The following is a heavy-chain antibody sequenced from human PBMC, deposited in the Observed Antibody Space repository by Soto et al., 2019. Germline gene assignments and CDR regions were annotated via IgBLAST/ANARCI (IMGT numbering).Heavy chain of an antibody. Sequence: QVQLQESGPGLVKPSQTLSLTCTVSGGSIDNYEYHWTWIRQPPGKGLEWVGYIYYSGRTNYNPSLNSRLTISLDTSKNQFSLRLTSVSAADTAMYYCARDRSNSPDYFDFWGQGTLVTVSS. CDR2: IYYSGRT. D-gene: IGHD6-6*01. V-gene: IGHV4-30-4*01. CDR1: GGSIDNYEYH. J-gene: IGHJ4*02. CDR3: ARDRSNSPDYFDF.